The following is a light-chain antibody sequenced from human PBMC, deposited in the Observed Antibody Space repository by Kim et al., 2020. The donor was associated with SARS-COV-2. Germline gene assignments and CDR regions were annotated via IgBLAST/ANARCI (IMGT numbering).Light chain of an antibody. J-gene: IGLJ3*02. CDR3: QYNDSSNERV. Sequence: NFMLTQPHSVSESPGKTVTISCTRSSGSIASNYVQWYQQRPGSAPTTVIYEDNQRPSGVPDRFSGSIDSSSNSASLTISGLKTEDEADYYCQYNDSSNERVFGGGTQLTVL. CDR1: SGSIASNY. CDR2: EDN. V-gene: IGLV6-57*04.